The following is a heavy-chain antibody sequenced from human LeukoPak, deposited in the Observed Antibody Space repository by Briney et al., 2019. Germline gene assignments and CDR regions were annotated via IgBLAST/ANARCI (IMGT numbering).Heavy chain of an antibody. Sequence: PGGSLRLSCAASGFTFSSYAMSWARQAPGKGLEWVSAISGSGGSTYYADSVKGRFTISRDNSKNTLYLQMNSLRAEDTAVYYCAKDVTIFFLGDVWGQGTTVTVSS. D-gene: IGHD3-9*01. CDR3: AKDVTIFFLGDV. CDR1: GFTFSSYA. CDR2: ISGSGGST. J-gene: IGHJ6*02. V-gene: IGHV3-23*01.